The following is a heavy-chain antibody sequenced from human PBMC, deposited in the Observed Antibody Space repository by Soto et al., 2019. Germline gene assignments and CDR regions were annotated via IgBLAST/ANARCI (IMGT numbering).Heavy chain of an antibody. Sequence: EVQLVKSGGGLIQPGGSLRLSCAASGFTVSSNYMSWVRQAPGKGLEWVSVIYSGGSTYYADSVKGRFTISRDNSKNTLYLQMNSLRAEDTAVYYCAREAEYYYGSGSDYGMDVWGQGTTVTVS. CDR3: AREAEYYYGSGSDYGMDV. V-gene: IGHV3-53*01. CDR2: IYSGGST. J-gene: IGHJ6*02. D-gene: IGHD3-10*01. CDR1: GFTVSSNY.